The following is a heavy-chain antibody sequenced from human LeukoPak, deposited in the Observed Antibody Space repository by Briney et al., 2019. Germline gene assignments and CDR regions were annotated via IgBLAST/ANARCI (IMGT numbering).Heavy chain of an antibody. CDR2: IYYTGNT. CDR1: GGSISTHY. V-gene: IGHV4-59*11. Sequence: PSETLSLTCTVSGGSISTHYWSWIRQPPGKGLEWIGYIYYTGNTNYNPSLKSRVTMAIDTSKNQFSLELTFVSAADTAVYYCARAQYASVSFFDYWGQGTLATVSS. J-gene: IGHJ4*02. D-gene: IGHD3-10*01. CDR3: ARAQYASVSFFDY.